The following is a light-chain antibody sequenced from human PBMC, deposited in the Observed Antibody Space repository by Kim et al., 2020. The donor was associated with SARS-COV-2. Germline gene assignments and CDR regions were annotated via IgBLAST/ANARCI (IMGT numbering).Light chain of an antibody. J-gene: IGKJ1*01. CDR3: LQDYNYPPT. Sequence: ASVGDRVTIPCRASQGIRNDLGWYQQKPGKAPKLLIYAASSLQSGVPSRFSGSGSGTDFTLTISSLQPEDFATYYCLQDYNYPPTFGQGTKVDIK. CDR1: QGIRND. V-gene: IGKV1-6*01. CDR2: AAS.